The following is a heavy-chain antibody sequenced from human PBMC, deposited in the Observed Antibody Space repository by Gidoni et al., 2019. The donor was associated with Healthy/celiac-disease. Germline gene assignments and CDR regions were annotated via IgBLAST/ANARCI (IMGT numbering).Heavy chain of an antibody. CDR1: VFTFSDYY. D-gene: IGHD2-15*01. V-gene: IGHV3-11*05. J-gene: IGHJ5*02. Sequence: QVQLVESGGGLVKPGGSLRLSCAASVFTFSDYYMSWLRQAPGKGLEWVSYISSSRSYTNYADSGKGRFTISRDNAKDSLYLQMNSLRAEDTAGYECARGGCSGGSCYQNWFDPWGQGTLVTVSS. CDR2: ISSSRSYT. CDR3: ARGGCSGGSCYQNWFDP.